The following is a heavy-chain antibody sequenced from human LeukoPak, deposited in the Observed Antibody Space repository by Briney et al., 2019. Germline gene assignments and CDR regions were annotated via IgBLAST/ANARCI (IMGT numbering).Heavy chain of an antibody. J-gene: IGHJ6*02. Sequence: SETLSLTCTVSGGFISSYFWSWIRQSPGKGLEWIVYYNGSTNYNPSLKSRVTISVDTSKNQFSLKLRSVTAADTAVYYCARGIIVPGKNYFYYGLDVWGQGTTVTVSS. D-gene: IGHD6-19*01. CDR2: YYNGST. CDR1: GGFISSYF. CDR3: ARGIIVPGKNYFYYGLDV. V-gene: IGHV4-59*01.